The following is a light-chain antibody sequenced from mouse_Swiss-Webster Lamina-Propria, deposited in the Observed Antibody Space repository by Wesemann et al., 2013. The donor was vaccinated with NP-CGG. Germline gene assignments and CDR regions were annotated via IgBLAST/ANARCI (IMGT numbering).Light chain of an antibody. CDR1: SSVSSSY. CDR3: HQWSSYPFT. Sequence: NVLTQSPAIMSASLGEKVTLTCSASSSVSSSYLYWYQQKPGSSPKLWIYSTSNLASGVPARFSGSGSGTSYSLTISSMEAEDAASYFCHQWSSYPFTFGSGTKLEIK. J-gene: IGKJ4*01. CDR2: STS. V-gene: IGKV4-79*01.